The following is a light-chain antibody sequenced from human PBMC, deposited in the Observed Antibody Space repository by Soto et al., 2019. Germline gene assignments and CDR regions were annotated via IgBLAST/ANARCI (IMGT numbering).Light chain of an antibody. V-gene: IGLV2-23*01. CDR3: CSYAGSSPWSL. CDR1: SSEVGSYNL. Sequence: QSALTQPASVSGSPGQSITISCTGTSSEVGSYNLVSWYQQHPGKAPKLMIYEGNKRPSGVSNRFSGSKSGNTASLTISGLQAEDEADYYCCSYAGSSPWSLFGGGTQLTVL. J-gene: IGLJ7*01. CDR2: EGN.